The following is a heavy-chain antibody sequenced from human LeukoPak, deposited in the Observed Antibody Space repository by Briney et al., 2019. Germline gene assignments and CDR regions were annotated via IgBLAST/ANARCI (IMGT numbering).Heavy chain of an antibody. CDR2: INHSGST. D-gene: IGHD6-13*01. CDR3: ARGTAAGKRGDFDY. Sequence: PSETLSLTCTVSGGSISSYYWSWIRQPPGKGLEWIGEINHSGSTNYNPSLKSRVTISVDTSKNQFSLKLSSVTAADTAVYYCARGTAAGKRGDFDYWGQGTLVTVSS. V-gene: IGHV4-34*01. CDR1: GGSISSYY. J-gene: IGHJ4*02.